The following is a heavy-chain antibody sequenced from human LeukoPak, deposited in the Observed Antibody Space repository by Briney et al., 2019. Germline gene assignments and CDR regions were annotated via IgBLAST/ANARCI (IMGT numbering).Heavy chain of an antibody. CDR2: ISYEGNYK. J-gene: IGHJ4*02. V-gene: IGHV3-30-3*01. Sequence: PGGSLRLSCAASGFTFSNYAMHWVRQAPGKGLEWVAVISYEGNYKYYADSVKGRSTISRDNPKNTLYLQMGSLRSDDTAVYYCARGGARRDGPAPDWGQGTLVTVSS. D-gene: IGHD5-24*01. CDR3: ARGGARRDGPAPD. CDR1: GFTFSNYA.